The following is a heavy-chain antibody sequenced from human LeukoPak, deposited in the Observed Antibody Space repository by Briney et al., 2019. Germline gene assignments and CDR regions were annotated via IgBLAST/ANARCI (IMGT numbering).Heavy chain of an antibody. CDR1: GFTFSDYY. D-gene: IGHD3-16*01. V-gene: IGHV3-11*04. CDR2: ISSSGSTI. CDR3: ARDANLYYDYVWGSSY. J-gene: IGHJ4*02. Sequence: PGGSLRLSCAASGFTFSDYYMSWIRQAPGKGLEWVSYISSSGSTIYYADSVKGRFTISRDNAKNSLYLQMNSLRAEDAAVYYCARDANLYYDYVWGSSYWGQGTLVTVSS.